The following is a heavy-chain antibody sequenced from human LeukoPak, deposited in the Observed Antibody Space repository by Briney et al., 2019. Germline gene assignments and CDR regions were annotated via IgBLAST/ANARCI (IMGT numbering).Heavy chain of an antibody. V-gene: IGHV4-59*01. CDR3: ARDNDFWSGYYHIFDP. CDR1: GGSISSYY. Sequence: SETLSLTCTVSGGSISSYYWSWIRQPPGKGLEWIGYIYYSGSTNYNPSLKSRVTISVDTSKNQFSLELSSVTAADTAVYYCARDNDFWSGYYHIFDPWGQGTLVTVSS. D-gene: IGHD3-3*01. CDR2: IYYSGST. J-gene: IGHJ5*02.